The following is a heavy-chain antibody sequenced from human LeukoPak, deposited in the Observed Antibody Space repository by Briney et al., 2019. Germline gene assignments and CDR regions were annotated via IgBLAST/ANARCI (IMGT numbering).Heavy chain of an antibody. D-gene: IGHD2-2*01. J-gene: IGHJ5*02. CDR1: GFTFSNYA. CDR2: ISYDGSNK. CDR3: ARSHCSSTSCYWGVFDP. Sequence: GGSLRLSCAASGFTFSNYAMSWVRQAPGKGLEWVAVISYDGSNKYYADSVKGRFTISRDNSKNTLYLQMNSLRAEDTAVYYCARSHCSSTSCYWGVFDPWGQGTLVTVSS. V-gene: IGHV3-30*04.